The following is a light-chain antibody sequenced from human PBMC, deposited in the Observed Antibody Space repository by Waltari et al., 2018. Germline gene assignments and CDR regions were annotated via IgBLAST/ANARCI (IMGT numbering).Light chain of an antibody. Sequence: EIVLTQFPASLSVSPGERATLSCRASQSVSTNLAWYQQKPGQSPSLPTSRASSRATGVPARFSGGGSETDFSLTISSLQSEDFAVYYCQQYETWPLNTFGQGTILEIK. CDR3: QQYETWPLNT. CDR1: QSVSTN. J-gene: IGKJ2*01. CDR2: RAS. V-gene: IGKV3-15*01.